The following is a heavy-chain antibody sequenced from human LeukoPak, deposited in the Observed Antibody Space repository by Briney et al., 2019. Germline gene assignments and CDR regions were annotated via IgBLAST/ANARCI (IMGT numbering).Heavy chain of an antibody. Sequence: GASVKVSCKASGYTFTSYAMHWVRQAPGQRLEWMGWINAGNGNTKYSQKFQGRVTITRDTSASTAYMELSSLRSEDTAVYYCARDGSGGNSSNYYYGVDVWGQGTTVTVSS. CDR1: GYTFTSYA. J-gene: IGHJ6*02. CDR2: INAGNGNT. V-gene: IGHV1-3*01. CDR3: ARDGSGGNSSNYYYGVDV. D-gene: IGHD4-23*01.